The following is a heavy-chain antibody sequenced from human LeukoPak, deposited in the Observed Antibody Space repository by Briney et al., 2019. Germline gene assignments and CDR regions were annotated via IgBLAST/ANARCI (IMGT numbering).Heavy chain of an antibody. J-gene: IGHJ6*04. Sequence: GSLGLSCAASGFTFSSYVMSWVRQAPGKGLEWVSGISGSGGSTYYADSVKGRFTISRDNSKNTLYLQMNSLRAEDTAVYYCAKDSTVTSLYYYYGMDVWGKGTTVTVSS. CDR2: ISGSGGST. V-gene: IGHV3-23*01. CDR3: AKDSTVTSLYYYYGMDV. CDR1: GFTFSSYV. D-gene: IGHD4-17*01.